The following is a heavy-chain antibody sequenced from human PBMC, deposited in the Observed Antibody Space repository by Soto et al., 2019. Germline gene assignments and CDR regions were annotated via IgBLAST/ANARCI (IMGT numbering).Heavy chain of an antibody. D-gene: IGHD3-10*01. Sequence: QVQLVQSGAEVKKPGSSVKVSCKASGGTFSSYTISWVRQAPGQGLEWMGRIIPILGIANYAQKFQGRVTITADKFTSTAYMELSSLRSEDTAVYYCARGPMVRGVRPYYYGMDVWGQGTTVTVSS. CDR1: GGTFSSYT. J-gene: IGHJ6*02. CDR3: ARGPMVRGVRPYYYGMDV. V-gene: IGHV1-69*02. CDR2: IIPILGIA.